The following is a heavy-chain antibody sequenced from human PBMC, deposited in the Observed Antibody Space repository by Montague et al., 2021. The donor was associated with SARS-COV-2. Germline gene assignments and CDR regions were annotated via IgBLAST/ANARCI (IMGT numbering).Heavy chain of an antibody. J-gene: IGHJ3*02. V-gene: IGHV3-20*03. CDR2: INWNGGST. Sequence: LSFSLSASGFPFGDYGMSWVRQAPGKGLEWVSGINWNGGSTGYADSVKGRFTISRDNAKNSLYLQMNSLRAVDTALYYCARDLEWFGELVDAFDIWGQGTMVTVSS. D-gene: IGHD3-10*01. CDR3: ARDLEWFGELVDAFDI. CDR1: GFPFGDYG.